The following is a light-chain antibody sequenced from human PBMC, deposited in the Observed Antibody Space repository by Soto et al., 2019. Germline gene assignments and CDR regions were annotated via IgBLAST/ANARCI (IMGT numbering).Light chain of an antibody. Sequence: EIVLTQSPATLSLSPGARATLSCRASQSVSSYLAWYQQKPGQAPRLLIYDASNRATGIPARFSGSGSGTDFTLTISSLEPEDFAVYSCQQRSNWPPRLTFGGGTKVEIK. J-gene: IGKJ4*01. CDR2: DAS. CDR3: QQRSNWPPRLT. V-gene: IGKV3-11*01. CDR1: QSVSSY.